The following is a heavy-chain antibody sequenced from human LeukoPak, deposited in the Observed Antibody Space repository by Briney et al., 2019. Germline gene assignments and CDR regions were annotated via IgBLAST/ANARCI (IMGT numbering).Heavy chain of an antibody. D-gene: IGHD3-22*01. V-gene: IGHV3-23*01. Sequence: GESLRLSCAASGFTFSSYGISWVRQAPGKGLEWVSAISASGGTTYYADSVKGHFTISRDNSKNTLYLQMNSLSAEDTAVYYCARAYYYDSSGYYYIDYRGQGTLVTVSS. CDR2: ISASGGTT. CDR3: ARAYYYDSSGYYYIDY. CDR1: GFTFSSYG. J-gene: IGHJ4*02.